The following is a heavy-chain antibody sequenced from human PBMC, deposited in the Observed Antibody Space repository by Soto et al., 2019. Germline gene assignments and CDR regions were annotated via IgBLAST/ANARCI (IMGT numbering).Heavy chain of an antibody. CDR3: AKGDRDPRLWRRASYYYYMDV. D-gene: IGHD5-18*01. CDR2: ISYDGSNK. V-gene: IGHV3-30*18. CDR1: GFTFSSYG. Sequence: GGSLRLSCAASGFTFSSYGMHWVRQAPGKGLEWVAVISYDGSNKYYADSVKGRFTISRDNSKNTLYLQMNSLRAEDTAVYYCAKGDRDPRLWRRASYYYYMDVWGKGTTVTVSS. J-gene: IGHJ6*03.